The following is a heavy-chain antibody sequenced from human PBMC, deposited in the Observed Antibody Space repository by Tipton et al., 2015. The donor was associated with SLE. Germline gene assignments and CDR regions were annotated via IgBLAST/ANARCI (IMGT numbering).Heavy chain of an antibody. CDR3: ARHGSLSIAARPGFEY. CDR1: GGSISSSSYY. V-gene: IGHV4-39*01. J-gene: IGHJ4*02. CDR2: IYYSGST. Sequence: TLSLTCTVSGGSISSSSYYWGWIRQPPGKGLEWIGSIYYSGSTYYNPSLKSRVTISVDTSKNQFSLKLSSVTAADTAVYYCARHGSLSIAARPGFEYWGQGTLVTVSS. D-gene: IGHD6-6*01.